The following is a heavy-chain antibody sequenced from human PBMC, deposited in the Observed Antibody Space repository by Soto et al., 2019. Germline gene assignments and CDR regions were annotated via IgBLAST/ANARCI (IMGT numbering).Heavy chain of an antibody. CDR1: GFAFNDSA. J-gene: IGHJ4*02. CDR2: VRSKTNNYAT. CDR3: TNNFV. D-gene: IGHD2-15*01. Sequence: DVQVGQSGGGLVQPGGSLKLSCAASGFAFNDSAMHWVRQASGKGLEWVARVRSKTNNYATAYPVSVRGRFTVSRDDSMGTTYLQMNSLKTEDTAMYYCTNNFVWGQGVLVTVSS. V-gene: IGHV3-73*01.